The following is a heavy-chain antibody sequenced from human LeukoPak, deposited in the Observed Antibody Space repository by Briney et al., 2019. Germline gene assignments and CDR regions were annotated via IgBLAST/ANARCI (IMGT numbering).Heavy chain of an antibody. Sequence: PGRSLRLSCAASGFTFNTYGMNWVRQAPGKGLEWVGRIKSKTDGGTTDYAAPVKGRFTISRDDSKNTLYLQMNSLKTEDTAVYYCSTTYYYDSSEGYWGQGTLVTVSS. J-gene: IGHJ4*02. CDR1: GFTFNTYG. D-gene: IGHD3-22*01. CDR2: IKSKTDGGTT. V-gene: IGHV3-15*07. CDR3: STTYYYDSSEGY.